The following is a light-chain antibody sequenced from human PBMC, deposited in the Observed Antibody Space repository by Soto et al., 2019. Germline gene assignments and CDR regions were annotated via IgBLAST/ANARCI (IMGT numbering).Light chain of an antibody. V-gene: IGLV1-44*01. CDR3: AAWDDSLNGVV. CDR2: RND. J-gene: IGLJ2*01. CDR1: RSNIGGNT. Sequence: QSVLTQPPSASGTPGQRVTISCSGSRSNIGGNTVNWYQQFPGTAPKLLIYRNDQRPSGVPDRFSGSKSGTSASLAISGLQSEDEADYCCAAWDDSLNGVVFGGGTKVTVL.